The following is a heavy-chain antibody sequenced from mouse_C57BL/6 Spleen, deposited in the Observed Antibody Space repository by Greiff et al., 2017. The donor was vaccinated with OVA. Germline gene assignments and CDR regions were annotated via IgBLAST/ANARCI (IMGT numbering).Heavy chain of an antibody. D-gene: IGHD2-1*01. Sequence: DVQLVESGGGLVKPGGSLKLSCAASGFTFSSYTMSWVRQTPEKRLEWVATISGGGGNTYYPDSVKGRSTISRDNAKNTLYLQMSSLRSEDTALYYVAKIYYGVSFDYWGQGTTLTVSS. J-gene: IGHJ2*01. CDR2: ISGGGGNT. V-gene: IGHV5-9*01. CDR1: GFTFSSYT. CDR3: AKIYYGVSFDY.